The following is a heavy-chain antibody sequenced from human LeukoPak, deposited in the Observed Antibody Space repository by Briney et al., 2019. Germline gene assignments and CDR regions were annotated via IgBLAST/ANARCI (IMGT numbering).Heavy chain of an antibody. V-gene: IGHV1-18*04. CDR1: GYTFTSYY. J-gene: IGHJ4*02. CDR3: AVGYSYGYETFDY. Sequence: GASVKVSCKASGYTFTSYYMHWVRQAPGQGLEWMGWISAYNGNTNYAQKLQGRVTMTTDTSTSTAHMELRSLRSDDTAVYYCAVGYSYGYETFDYWGQGTLVTVSS. CDR2: ISAYNGNT. D-gene: IGHD5-18*01.